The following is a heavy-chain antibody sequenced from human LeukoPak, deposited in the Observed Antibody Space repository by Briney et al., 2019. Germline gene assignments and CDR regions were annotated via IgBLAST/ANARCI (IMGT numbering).Heavy chain of an antibody. CDR2: IIPIFGTA. D-gene: IGHD2-2*01. Sequence: SVKVSCKASGGTFSSYAISWVRQAPGRGLEWMGGIIPIFGTANYAQKFQGRVTITADESTSTAYMELSSLRSEDTAVYYCARSTSIVVVPAVPSYYFDNWGQGTLVTVSS. CDR3: ARSTSIVVVPAVPSYYFDN. CDR1: GGTFSSYA. V-gene: IGHV1-69*01. J-gene: IGHJ4*02.